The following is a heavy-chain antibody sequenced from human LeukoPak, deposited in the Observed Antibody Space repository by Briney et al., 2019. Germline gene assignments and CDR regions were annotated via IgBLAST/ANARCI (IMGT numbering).Heavy chain of an antibody. J-gene: IGHJ6*02. D-gene: IGHD5-18*01. V-gene: IGHV1-18*01. Sequence: ASVKVSWKASGYTFTSYGISWVRQAPGQGLEWMGWISAYNGNTNYAQKLQGRVTMTRDTSTSTVYMELSSLRSEDTAVYYCARGYSSFLTVWGQGTTVTVSS. CDR1: GYTFTSYG. CDR2: ISAYNGNT. CDR3: ARGYSSFLTV.